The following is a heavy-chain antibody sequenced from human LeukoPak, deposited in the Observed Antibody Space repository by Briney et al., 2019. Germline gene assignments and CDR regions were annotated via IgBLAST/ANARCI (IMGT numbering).Heavy chain of an antibody. CDR1: GGSISSGGYY. Sequence: SETLSLTCTVSGGSISSGGYYWSWIRQHPGKGLEWTGYIYYSGSTYYNPSLKSRVTISVGTSKNQFSLKLSSVTAADTAVYYCARDRSYYDSSGYPYRAFDIWGQGTMVTVSS. J-gene: IGHJ3*02. D-gene: IGHD3-22*01. CDR3: ARDRSYYDSSGYPYRAFDI. V-gene: IGHV4-31*03. CDR2: IYYSGST.